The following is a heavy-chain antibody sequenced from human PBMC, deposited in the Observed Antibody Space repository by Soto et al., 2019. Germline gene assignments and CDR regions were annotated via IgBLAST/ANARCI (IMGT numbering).Heavy chain of an antibody. Sequence: QVQLVQSGAEVKKPGSSVKVSCKASGGTFSSYAISWVRQAPGQGLEWMGGIIPIFGTANYAQKFQGRVTITADKSTSTDYVELSSLRSEDTAVYYCARVGGENSGSYPFDYWGQGTLVTVSS. CDR1: GGTFSSYA. D-gene: IGHD1-26*01. V-gene: IGHV1-69*06. CDR2: IIPIFGTA. J-gene: IGHJ4*02. CDR3: ARVGGENSGSYPFDY.